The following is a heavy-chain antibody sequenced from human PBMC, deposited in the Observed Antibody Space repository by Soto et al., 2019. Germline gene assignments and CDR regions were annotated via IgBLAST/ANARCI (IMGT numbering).Heavy chain of an antibody. CDR1: GYTFTSYG. D-gene: IGHD2-8*01. Sequence: GASVKVSCKASGYTFTSYGISWVRQAPGQGLEWMGWISVYNGNTNYAQKLQGRVTMTTDTSTSTAYMELRSLRSDDTAVYYCARDPTVSGVEYFQHWGQGTLVTVSS. CDR3: ARDPTVSGVEYFQH. J-gene: IGHJ1*01. CDR2: ISVYNGNT. V-gene: IGHV1-18*01.